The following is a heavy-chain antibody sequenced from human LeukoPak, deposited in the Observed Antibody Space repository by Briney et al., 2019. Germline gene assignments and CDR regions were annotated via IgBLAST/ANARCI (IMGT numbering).Heavy chain of an antibody. CDR1: GYTFTSYG. CDR2: ISAYNGNT. V-gene: IGHV1-18*01. D-gene: IGHD2-2*01. J-gene: IGHJ4*02. Sequence: ASVKVPCKASGYTFTSYGISWVRQAPGQGLEWMGWISAYNGNTNYAQKLQGRVTMTTDTSTSTAYMEPRSLRSDDTAVYYCARTATQLGYCSSTSCLHFDYWGQGTLVTVSS. CDR3: ARTATQLGYCSSTSCLHFDY.